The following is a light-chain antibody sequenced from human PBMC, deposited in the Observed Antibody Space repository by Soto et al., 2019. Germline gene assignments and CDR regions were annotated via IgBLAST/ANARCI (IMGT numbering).Light chain of an antibody. Sequence: DIVLTQSPATLSASPGESATLSCRASQSVSRALAWYQHVPGQAPRLLIYDSSTRATGVPARFSGSGSGKRFTLTISSLQSEDFAVYYCQQYNNWPPRYTFGQGTKLQI. J-gene: IGKJ2*01. CDR2: DSS. CDR1: QSVSRA. V-gene: IGKV3-15*01. CDR3: QQYNNWPPRYT.